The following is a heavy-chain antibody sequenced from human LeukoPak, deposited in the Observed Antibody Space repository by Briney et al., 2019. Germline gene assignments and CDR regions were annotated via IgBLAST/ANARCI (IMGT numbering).Heavy chain of an antibody. D-gene: IGHD6-19*01. CDR3: AKDHGSGWYYYYYGMDV. CDR2: ISGSGGST. CDR1: GFTFSSYA. V-gene: IGHV3-23*01. J-gene: IGHJ6*04. Sequence: GGSLRLSCAASGFTFSSYAMSWVRQAPGKGLEWVSAISGSGGSTYYADSVKGRFTISRDNSKITLYLQMNSLRAEDTAVYYCAKDHGSGWYYYYYGMDVWGKGTTVTVSS.